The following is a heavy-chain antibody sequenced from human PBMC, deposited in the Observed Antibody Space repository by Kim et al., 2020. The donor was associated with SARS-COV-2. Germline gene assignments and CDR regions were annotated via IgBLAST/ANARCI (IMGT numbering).Heavy chain of an antibody. D-gene: IGHD4-4*01. CDR2: IRQDGSEI. Sequence: GGSLRLSCAASGFIFSSYWMSWVRQAPGKGLEWVANIRQDGSEIYYVDAVKGRLTISRDNARNSLYLQMDGLRAEDTAVYYCARETTVTRRVYYFFHMDVWGEGTTVTVSS. CDR3: ARETTVTRRVYYFFHMDV. V-gene: IGHV3-7*01. J-gene: IGHJ6*04. CDR1: GFIFSSYW.